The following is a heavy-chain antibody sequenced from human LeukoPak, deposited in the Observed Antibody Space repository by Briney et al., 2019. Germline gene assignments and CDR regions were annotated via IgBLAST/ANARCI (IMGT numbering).Heavy chain of an antibody. CDR2: ISAYNGNT. J-gene: IGHJ4*02. CDR3: ARDLSLAVSNPLDY. V-gene: IGHV1-18*01. D-gene: IGHD3-22*01. CDR1: GYTFTSYG. Sequence: GASVKVSCKASGYTFTSYGISWVRQAPGQGLEWMGWISAYNGNTNYAQKLQGRVTMTTDTSTSTAYMELRSLRSDDTAVYYCARDLSLAVSNPLDYWGQGTLVTVSS.